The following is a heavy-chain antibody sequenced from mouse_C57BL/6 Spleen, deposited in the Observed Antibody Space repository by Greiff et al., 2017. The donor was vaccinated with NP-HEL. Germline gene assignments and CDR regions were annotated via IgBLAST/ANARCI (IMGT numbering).Heavy chain of an antibody. Sequence: VQLQQPGAELVKPGASVKLSCKASGYTFTSYWMHWVKQRPGQGLEWIGMIHPNSGSTNYNEKFTSKATLTVDKSSSTAYMQLSSLTSEDSAVYYCARGTAQATSFAYWGQGTLVTVSA. V-gene: IGHV1-64*01. D-gene: IGHD3-2*02. CDR3: ARGTAQATSFAY. CDR1: GYTFTSYW. CDR2: IHPNSGST. J-gene: IGHJ3*01.